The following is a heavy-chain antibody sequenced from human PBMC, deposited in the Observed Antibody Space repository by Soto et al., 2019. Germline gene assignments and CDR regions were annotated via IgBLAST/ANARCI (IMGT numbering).Heavy chain of an antibody. CDR1: GFSLSNARMG. CDR3: ARIEESSRYFDEYYFDY. Sequence: QVTLKESGPVLVKPTETLTLTCTVSGFSLSNARMGVSWIRQPPGKALEWLAHIFSNDEKSYSTSLKIMLTISMDTSKCQGVLTMTNMEPVDTATYYCARIEESSRYFDEYYFDYWGQGTLVTVSS. J-gene: IGHJ4*02. CDR2: IFSNDEK. D-gene: IGHD3-9*01. V-gene: IGHV2-26*01.